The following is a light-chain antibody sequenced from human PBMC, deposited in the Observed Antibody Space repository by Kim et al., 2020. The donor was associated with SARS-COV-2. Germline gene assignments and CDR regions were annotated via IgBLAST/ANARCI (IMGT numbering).Light chain of an antibody. CDR3: SSYAGSNNLV. CDR1: SSDVGGYNY. V-gene: IGLV2-8*01. Sequence: GQSVTISCTGTSSDVGGYNYVSWYQQHPGKAPKLMIYEISKRPSGVPDRFSGSKSDNTASLTVSGLQAEDEADYYCSSYAGSNNLVFGRGTQLTVL. CDR2: EIS. J-gene: IGLJ3*02.